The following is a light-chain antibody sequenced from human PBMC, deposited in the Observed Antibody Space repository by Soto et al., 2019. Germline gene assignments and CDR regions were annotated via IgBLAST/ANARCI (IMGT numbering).Light chain of an antibody. CDR3: QQYNNLPRK. CDR2: GAS. J-gene: IGKJ1*01. Sequence: EIVMTQSPATLSVSPGERATLSCRASQSVSSNLAWYQQKPGQAPRLLIYGASTRATGIPARFSGSGSGTEFTLTISSLQSEDFAVYYCQQYNNLPRKFGQGTKVDIK. CDR1: QSVSSN. V-gene: IGKV3-15*01.